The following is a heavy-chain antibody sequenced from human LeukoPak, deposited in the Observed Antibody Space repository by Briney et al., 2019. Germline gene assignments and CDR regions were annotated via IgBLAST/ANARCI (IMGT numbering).Heavy chain of an antibody. CDR3: ARVSTVTTGALDY. D-gene: IGHD4-17*01. CDR1: GFTVSSNY. Sequence: GGSLRLSCAASGFTVSSNYMSWVRQAPGKGLEWVSVIYSGGSTYYADSVKGRFTISRDNSKNTLYLQMNSLRAEDTAVYYCARVSTVTTGALDYWGQGTLVTVSS. CDR2: IYSGGST. J-gene: IGHJ4*02. V-gene: IGHV3-53*01.